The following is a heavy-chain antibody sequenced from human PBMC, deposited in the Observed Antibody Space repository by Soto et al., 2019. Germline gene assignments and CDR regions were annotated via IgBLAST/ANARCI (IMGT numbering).Heavy chain of an antibody. J-gene: IGHJ6*02. CDR2: IYSGGST. CDR3: ARDCSSTSCSPPGYYYYYGMDV. Sequence: EVQLVESGGGLIQPGGSLRLSCAASGFTVSSNSMSWVRQAPGKGLEWVSVIYSGGSTYYADSVKGRFTISRDNSKNTLYLQMNSLRAEDTAVYYCARDCSSTSCSPPGYYYYYGMDVWGQGTTVTVSS. CDR1: GFTVSSNS. D-gene: IGHD2-2*01. V-gene: IGHV3-53*01.